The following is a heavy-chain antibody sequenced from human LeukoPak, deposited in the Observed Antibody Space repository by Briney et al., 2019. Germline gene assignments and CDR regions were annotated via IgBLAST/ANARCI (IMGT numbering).Heavy chain of an antibody. CDR3: ARGGQGYDLNWFDP. D-gene: IGHD3-3*01. Sequence: QPGGSLRVSCAASGFSVNSNYMSWVRQAPGKGLEWVSVISGGGSTYYADSVKGRFTISRDNSKNTLYLQMSSLRAEDTAVYYCARGGQGYDLNWFDPWGQGTLVTVSS. V-gene: IGHV3-53*05. J-gene: IGHJ5*02. CDR2: ISGGGST. CDR1: GFSVNSNY.